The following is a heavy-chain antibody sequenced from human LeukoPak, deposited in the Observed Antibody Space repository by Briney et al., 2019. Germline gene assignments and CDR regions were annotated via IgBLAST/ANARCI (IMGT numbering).Heavy chain of an antibody. Sequence: GGSLRLSCAASGLTFSDYYMSWIRQAPGKGLEWVSYISSSSSYTNYADSVKGRFTISRDNAKNSLYLQMNSLRADDTAVYYCARVSTVVAFDIWGQGTMVTVSS. D-gene: IGHD4-23*01. J-gene: IGHJ3*02. CDR3: ARVSTVVAFDI. V-gene: IGHV3-11*05. CDR1: GLTFSDYY. CDR2: ISSSSSYT.